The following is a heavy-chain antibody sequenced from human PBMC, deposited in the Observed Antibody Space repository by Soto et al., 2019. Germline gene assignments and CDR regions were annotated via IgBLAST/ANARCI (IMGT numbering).Heavy chain of an antibody. J-gene: IGHJ4*02. Sequence: QVQLQESGPGLVKPSQTLSLTCTVSGGSISSGGYCWSWIRQHPGKGLEWIGYIYYSGNTYYNPSLKSRVNISEDTSKNQFSLKLSSVTAADTAVYYCARATYYYDSSGYSDRVLDYWGQGTLVTVSS. CDR3: ARATYYYDSSGYSDRVLDY. D-gene: IGHD3-22*01. CDR1: GGSISSGGYC. CDR2: IYYSGNT. V-gene: IGHV4-31*03.